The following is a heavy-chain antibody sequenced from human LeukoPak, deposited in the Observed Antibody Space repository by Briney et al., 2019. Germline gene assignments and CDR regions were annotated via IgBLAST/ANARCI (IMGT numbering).Heavy chain of an antibody. CDR3: AKEHVDRAFTRSFEI. V-gene: IGHV3-23*01. D-gene: IGHD3-3*02. Sequence: PGGSLRLSCAASGFSFSTNPMSWVRQAPGQGLEWVSAISPDKTYYADSVKGRLTISRDNYKNTVDLHMNSPRAEDTAIYYCAKEHVDRAFTRSFEIWGQGIVVTVSS. CDR2: ISPDKT. CDR1: GFSFSTNP. J-gene: IGHJ3*02.